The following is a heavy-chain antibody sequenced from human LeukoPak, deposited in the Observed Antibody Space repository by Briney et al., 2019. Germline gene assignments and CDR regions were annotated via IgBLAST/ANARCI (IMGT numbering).Heavy chain of an antibody. V-gene: IGHV4-38-2*02. CDR3: ARRGSYYGCDY. D-gene: IGHD1-26*01. CDR2: LYHSRST. Sequence: SETLSLTCTVSGYSISSGYYWGWIRQPPGKGLEWIGSLYHSRSTYYNPSLKSRVTISVDTSKNQFSLKLSSVTAADTAVYYCARRGSYYGCDYWGQGTLVTVSS. CDR1: GYSISSGYY. J-gene: IGHJ4*02.